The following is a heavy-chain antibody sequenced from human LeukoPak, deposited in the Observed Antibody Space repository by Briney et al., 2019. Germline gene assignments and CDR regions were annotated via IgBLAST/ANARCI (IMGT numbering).Heavy chain of an antibody. V-gene: IGHV3-15*01. CDR3: STETALYCGGDCYPYYYYYYYMDV. D-gene: IGHD2-21*01. CDR2: IKSKTDGGTT. J-gene: IGHJ6*03. Sequence: GGSLRLSCAASGFTFSNAWMSWVRQAPGKGLEWVGRIKSKTDGGTTDYAAPVKGRFTISRDDSKNTLYLQMNSLKTEDTAVYYCSTETALYCGGDCYPYYYYYYYMDVWGKGTTVTVSS. CDR1: GFTFSNAW.